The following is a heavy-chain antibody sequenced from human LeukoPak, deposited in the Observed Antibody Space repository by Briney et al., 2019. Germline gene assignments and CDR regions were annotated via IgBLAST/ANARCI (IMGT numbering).Heavy chain of an antibody. V-gene: IGHV1-2*02. CDR2: INPNSGGT. J-gene: IGHJ4*02. CDR1: GYTFTGYY. CDR3: ATYSSSWPIFDC. Sequence: GASVMVSCKASGYTFTGYYMHWVRQAPGQGLEWMGWINPNSGGTNYAQKFQGRVTMTRDTSISTAYMELSRLRSDDTAVYYCATYSSSWPIFDCWGQGTLVTVSS. D-gene: IGHD6-13*01.